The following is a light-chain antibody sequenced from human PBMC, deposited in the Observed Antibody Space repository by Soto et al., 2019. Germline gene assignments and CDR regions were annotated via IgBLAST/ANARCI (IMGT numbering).Light chain of an antibody. Sequence: DIVMTQSPDSLAVSLGERATINCKSSQSLLYSSNNKNGLAWYQRKPGQPPNLLIYFASTRESGVPDRFSGKGSVNDFTLPISSLQAEDVAVYYCQQDLRIPRLFRRGTKVEIK. CDR3: QQDLRIPRL. V-gene: IGKV4-1*01. CDR2: FAS. CDR1: QSLLYSSNNKNG. J-gene: IGKJ1*01.